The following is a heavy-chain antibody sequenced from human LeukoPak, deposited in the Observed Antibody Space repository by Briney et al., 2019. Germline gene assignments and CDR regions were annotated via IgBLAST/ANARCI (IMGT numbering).Heavy chain of an antibody. CDR3: ARDIRLVEGYGGTFDY. V-gene: IGHV7-4-1*02. CDR2: INTNTGNP. J-gene: IGHJ4*02. CDR1: GYTFTSYA. Sequence: ASVTVSCKASGYTFTSYAMNWVRQAPGQGLEWVGWINTNTGNPTYAQGFTGRFVFSLDTSVSTAYLQISSLKAEDTAVYYCARDIRLVEGYGGTFDYWGQGTLVTVSS. D-gene: IGHD4-23*01.